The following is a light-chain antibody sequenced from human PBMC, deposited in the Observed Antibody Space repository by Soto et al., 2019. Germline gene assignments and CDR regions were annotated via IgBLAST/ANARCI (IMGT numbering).Light chain of an antibody. V-gene: IGKV1-5*03. Sequence: DIQMTQSPSTLSASIGDRVNITCRASQSISSWLAWYQQKPGKAPKVLIYKASNLESGVPSRFSGSGSETEFTLTISSLQPDDFATYYCQQYNNWPLTFGGGTKVDNK. CDR1: QSISSW. J-gene: IGKJ4*01. CDR2: KAS. CDR3: QQYNNWPLT.